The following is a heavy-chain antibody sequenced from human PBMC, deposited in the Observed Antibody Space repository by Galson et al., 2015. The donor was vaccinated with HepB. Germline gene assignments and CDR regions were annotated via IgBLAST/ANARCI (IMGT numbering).Heavy chain of an antibody. V-gene: IGHV1-8*01. D-gene: IGHD3-22*01. Sequence: SVKVSCKASGYTFSSYDINWVRQATGQGLEWMGWMNPNSGNTGYAQKFQGRVTMTRDTSISTAYMDLSSLRSEDTAVYYCARAIYPDYDDSSGYYSADFDYWGQGTLVTVSS. CDR3: ARAIYPDYDDSSGYYSADFDY. J-gene: IGHJ4*02. CDR1: GYTFSSYD. CDR2: MNPNSGNT.